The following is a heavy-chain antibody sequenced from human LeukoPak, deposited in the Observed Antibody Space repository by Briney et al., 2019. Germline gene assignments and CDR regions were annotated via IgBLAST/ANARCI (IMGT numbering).Heavy chain of an antibody. CDR2: IYYSGST. CDR1: GGSISSYY. CDR3: ARDPSYGTRIAFDI. Sequence: SETLSLTCTVSGGSISSYYWSWIRQPPGKGLEWIGYIYYSGSTNYNPSLTSRVTISVDTSKNQFSLKLSSVTAADTAVYYCARDPSYGTRIAFDIWGQGTMVTVSS. D-gene: IGHD5-18*01. V-gene: IGHV4-59*01. J-gene: IGHJ3*02.